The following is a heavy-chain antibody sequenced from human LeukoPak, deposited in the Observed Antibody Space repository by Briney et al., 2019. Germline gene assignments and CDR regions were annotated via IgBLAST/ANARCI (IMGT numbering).Heavy chain of an antibody. J-gene: IGHJ5*02. CDR3: ARDTCDGVTCYNWFDP. CDR1: GYSFNDYY. D-gene: IGHD4-17*01. V-gene: IGHV1-2*02. CDR2: INPNRGGT. Sequence: ASVKVSCKASGYSFNDYYIHWARQSPGQELEWMGWINPNRGGTSYAQEFQGRVTMTRDTSITTAYMELSSLRSDDTAMYYCARDTCDGVTCYNWFDPWGQGTLVTVSS.